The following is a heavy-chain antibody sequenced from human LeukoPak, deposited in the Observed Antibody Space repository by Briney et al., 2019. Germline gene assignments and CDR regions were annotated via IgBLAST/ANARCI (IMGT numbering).Heavy chain of an antibody. J-gene: IGHJ3*02. CDR1: GYTFTGYY. V-gene: IGHV1-2*02. D-gene: IGHD2-2*01. CDR2: INPNSGGT. Sequence: ASVTVSCKASGYTFTGYYMHWVRQAPGQGLEWMGWINPNSGGTNYAQKFQGRVTMTRDTSISTAYMELSRLRSDDTAVYYCASRHCSSTSCLLNDASDIWGQGTMVTVSS. CDR3: ASRHCSSTSCLLNDASDI.